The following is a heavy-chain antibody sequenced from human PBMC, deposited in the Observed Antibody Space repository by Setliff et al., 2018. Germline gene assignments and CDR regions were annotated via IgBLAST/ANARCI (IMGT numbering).Heavy chain of an antibody. CDR3: ARDRFDSAIDY. CDR1: GDSISDAS. Sequence: PSETLSLTCSVSGDSISDASICGWIRRPAGKGLEWIGHIYYSGTTYYNPSLKSRVSMSVDTSKNHFSLKLTSVTATDTAVYYCARDRFDSAIDYWGQGTLVTVSS. J-gene: IGHJ4*02. CDR2: IYYSGTT. V-gene: IGHV4-59*06. D-gene: IGHD3-16*01.